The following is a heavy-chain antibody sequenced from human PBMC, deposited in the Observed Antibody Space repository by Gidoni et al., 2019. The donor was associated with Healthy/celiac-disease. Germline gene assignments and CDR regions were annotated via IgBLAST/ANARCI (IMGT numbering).Heavy chain of an antibody. V-gene: IGHV3-53*01. CDR3: ARGGYYYDSSGYYHGLDY. Sequence: EVQLVESGGGLIQPGGYLRLSCAASGFTVSSNYMSWVRQAPGKGLEWVSVIYSGGSTYYADSVKGRFTISRDNSKNTLYLQMNSLRAEDTAVYYCARGGYYYDSSGYYHGLDYWGQGTLVTVSS. CDR2: IYSGGST. J-gene: IGHJ4*02. CDR1: GFTVSSNY. D-gene: IGHD3-22*01.